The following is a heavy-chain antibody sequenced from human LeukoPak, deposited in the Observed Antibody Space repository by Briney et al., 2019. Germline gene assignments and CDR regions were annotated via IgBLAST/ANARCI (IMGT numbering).Heavy chain of an antibody. CDR2: ITSSGTTI. Sequence: GGSLRLSCAASGFIFSDYYMSWIRQAPGKGLEWVSYITSSGTTIYYADSVKGRFTISRDNAKNSLYLQMNSLRAEDTAVYYCARERYYYDSSGYYPAPYGMDVWGQGTTVTVSS. D-gene: IGHD3-22*01. CDR1: GFIFSDYY. V-gene: IGHV3-11*01. J-gene: IGHJ6*02. CDR3: ARERYYYDSSGYYPAPYGMDV.